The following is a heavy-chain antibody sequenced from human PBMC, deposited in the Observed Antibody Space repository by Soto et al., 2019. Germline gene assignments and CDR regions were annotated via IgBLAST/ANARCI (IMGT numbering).Heavy chain of an antibody. CDR2: INHSGST. Sequence: QVQLQQWGAGLLKPSETLSLTCAVYGGSFSGYYLSWIRQPPGKGLEWIGEINHSGSTNYNPYLKSRVTRSVDTSKNQFSLKLSSVTAADTAVYYCARGVGAFDIWGQGTMVTVSS. CDR1: GGSFSGYY. D-gene: IGHD2-2*01. J-gene: IGHJ3*02. V-gene: IGHV4-34*01. CDR3: ARGVGAFDI.